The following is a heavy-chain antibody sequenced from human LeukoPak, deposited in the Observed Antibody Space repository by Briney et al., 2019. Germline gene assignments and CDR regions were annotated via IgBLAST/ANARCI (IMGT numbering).Heavy chain of an antibody. CDR2: ISGSAHKI. Sequence: GGSLRLSCVASGITFSNYAVSWVRQAPEKGLDWVSVISGSAHKIRYADSVKGRFTISRDNSENIVYLQMNNLRVEDTAVYYCVGRPTGYSSGYIHWGQGTLVTVSS. V-gene: IGHV3-23*01. D-gene: IGHD5-18*01. CDR1: GITFSNYA. J-gene: IGHJ4*02. CDR3: VGRPTGYSSGYIH.